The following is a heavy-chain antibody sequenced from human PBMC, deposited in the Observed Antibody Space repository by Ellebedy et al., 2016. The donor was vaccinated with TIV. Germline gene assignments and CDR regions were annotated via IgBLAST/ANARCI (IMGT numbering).Heavy chain of an antibody. CDR1: GFAFSSQD. V-gene: IGHV3-23*01. D-gene: IGHD1-26*01. Sequence: GESLKISCAASGFAFSSQDMSWVRQAPGKGLDWVSVITGSGGSTYYADSVKGRFTISRDNAKNTLYLQMNSLRAEDTAVYYCANLGGSARHWYFDLWGRGTLVTVSS. CDR2: ITGSGGST. CDR3: ANLGGSARHWYFDL. J-gene: IGHJ2*01.